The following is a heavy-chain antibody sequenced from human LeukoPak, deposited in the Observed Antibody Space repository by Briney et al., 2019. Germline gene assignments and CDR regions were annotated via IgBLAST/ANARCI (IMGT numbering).Heavy chain of an antibody. CDR3: ARGVSSVYDFWPTHYFDL. V-gene: IGHV1-69*05. Sequence: ASVKVSCKASGGTFSSYAISWVRQAPGQGLEWMGGIIPIFGTANYAQKFQGRVTITTDESTSTAYMELSSLRSEDTAVYYCARGVSSVYDFWPTHYFDLWGRGTLVTVSS. J-gene: IGHJ2*01. CDR1: GGTFSSYA. D-gene: IGHD3-3*01. CDR2: IIPIFGTA.